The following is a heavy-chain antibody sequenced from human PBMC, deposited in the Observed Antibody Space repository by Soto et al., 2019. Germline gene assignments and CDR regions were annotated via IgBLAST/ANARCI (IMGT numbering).Heavy chain of an antibody. Sequence: EVQLLESGGGLVQPGGSLRLSCAGSGFTFSSYAMRSVRQAPVKGLEWVSAISGSGDSTYYADSVKGRFTISRDNSKNTLYLQMNSLRAEDTAVYYCARRGSGSYYDYWGQGTLVTVSS. CDR1: GFTFSSYA. V-gene: IGHV3-23*01. D-gene: IGHD1-26*01. CDR2: ISGSGDST. J-gene: IGHJ4*02. CDR3: ARRGSGSYYDY.